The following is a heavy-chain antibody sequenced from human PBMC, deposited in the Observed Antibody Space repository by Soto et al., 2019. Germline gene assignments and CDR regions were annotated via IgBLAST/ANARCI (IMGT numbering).Heavy chain of an antibody. CDR3: AKAEGPPHYYDTNGKAYYDYYGMDV. D-gene: IGHD3-22*01. J-gene: IGHJ6*02. CDR1: GFTFSSYS. V-gene: IGHV3-21*01. CDR2: ISSSSSYI. Sequence: GGSLRLSCAASGFTFSSYSMNWVRQAPGKGLEWVSSISSSSSYIYYADSVKGRFTISRDNAKNSLYLQMNSLRAEDTAVYYCAKAEGPPHYYDTNGKAYYDYYGMDVWGQGPTVTVSS.